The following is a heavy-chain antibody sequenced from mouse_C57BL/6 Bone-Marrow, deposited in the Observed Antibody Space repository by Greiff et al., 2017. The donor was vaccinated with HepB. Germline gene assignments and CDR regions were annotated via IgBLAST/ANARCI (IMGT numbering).Heavy chain of an antibody. CDR1: GFTFSDFY. CDR2: SRNKANDYTT. J-gene: IGHJ4*01. CDR3: ARDAGFSYAMDY. D-gene: IGHD2-2*01. V-gene: IGHV7-1*01. Sequence: EVKLVESGGGLVQSGRSLRLSCATSGFTFSDFYMEWVRQAPGKGLEWIAASRNKANDYTTEYSASVKGRFIVSRDTSQSILYLQMNAVRAEDTAIYYCARDAGFSYAMDYWGQGTSVTVSS.